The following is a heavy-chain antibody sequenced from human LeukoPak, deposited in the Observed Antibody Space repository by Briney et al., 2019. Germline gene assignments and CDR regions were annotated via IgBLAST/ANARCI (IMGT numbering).Heavy chain of an antibody. CDR3: ARAYSSGWSEFDY. D-gene: IGHD6-19*01. V-gene: IGHV1-2*06. CDR2: INPNSGGT. J-gene: IGHJ4*02. CDR1: GYTFTGYY. Sequence: ASVKVSCKASGYTFTGYYMHWVRQAPGQGLEWMGRINPNSGGTNYARKFQGRVTMTRDTSISTAYMELSRLRSDDTAVYYCARAYSSGWSEFDYWGQGTLVTVSS.